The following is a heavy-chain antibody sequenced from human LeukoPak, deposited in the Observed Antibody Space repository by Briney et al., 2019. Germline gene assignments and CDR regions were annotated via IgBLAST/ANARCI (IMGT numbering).Heavy chain of an antibody. CDR1: GFSFSNYA. D-gene: IGHD2-15*01. CDR2: ISGNSGGRT. J-gene: IGHJ5*02. CDR3: AKSLEVIASCFDP. V-gene: IGHV3-23*01. Sequence: SGGSLRLSCAASGFSFSNYAMSWVRQAPGKGLEWVSGISGNSGGRTYYADSVKGRFTISRDKSKNTLYLQMNSLRVEDTAVYYCAKSLEVIASCFDPWGQGTLVTVSS.